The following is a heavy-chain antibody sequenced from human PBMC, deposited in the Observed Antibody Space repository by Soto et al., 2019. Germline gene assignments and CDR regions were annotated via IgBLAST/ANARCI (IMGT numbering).Heavy chain of an antibody. CDR3: ARHELRKWYYGMDV. J-gene: IGHJ6*02. CDR2: IYPGDSDT. Sequence: IGWVRQMPGKGLEWMGIIYPGDSDTRYSPSFQGQVTISADKSISTAYLQWSSLKASDTAMYYCARHELRKWYYGMDVWGQGTTVTVSS. D-gene: IGHD3-3*01. V-gene: IGHV5-51*01.